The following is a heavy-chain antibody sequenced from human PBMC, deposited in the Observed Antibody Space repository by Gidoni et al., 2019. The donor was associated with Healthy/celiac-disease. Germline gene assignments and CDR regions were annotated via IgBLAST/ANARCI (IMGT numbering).Heavy chain of an antibody. D-gene: IGHD3-10*01. Sequence: QVQLVESGGGVVQPGRSLRLSCAASGFTFSSYGMHWVRQAPGKGLEWVAVISYDGSNKYYADSVKGRFTISRDNSKNTLYLQMNSLRAEDTAVYYCAKDYVPNRPRGTPGYWGQGTLVTVSS. J-gene: IGHJ4*02. CDR3: AKDYVPNRPRGTPGY. CDR1: GFTFSSYG. V-gene: IGHV3-30*18. CDR2: ISYDGSNK.